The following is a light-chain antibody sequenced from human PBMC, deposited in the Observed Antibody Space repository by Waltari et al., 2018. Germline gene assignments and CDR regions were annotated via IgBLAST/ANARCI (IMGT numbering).Light chain of an antibody. V-gene: IGLV1-47*01. J-gene: IGLJ2*01. CDR1: NSNIGTNS. CDR3: ATWDDSLIAPV. CDR2: RND. Sequence: QSVLTQPPSASGTPGQRVIISCSGSNSNIGTNSIYWYQQLPGTAPKVLIYRNDHRPSGVPDRFSGSKSGTSASLAISGLRSEDGADYYCATWDDSLIAPVFGGGTKLTVL.